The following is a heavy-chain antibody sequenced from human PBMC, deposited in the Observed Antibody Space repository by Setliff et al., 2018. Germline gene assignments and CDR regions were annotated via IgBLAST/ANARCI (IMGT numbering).Heavy chain of an antibody. V-gene: IGHV4-61*01. Sequence: ASETLSLTCTVSGGSISSGTYYWSWIRQPPGKGLEWIGYIYHNGNTNFNPSLKTRVTMSVDTSKNQFALNLRSVTAADAAVYYCVRDRTAYSYGLDVWGQGTTVTVSS. D-gene: IGHD5-18*01. CDR3: VRDRTAYSYGLDV. CDR2: IYHNGNT. J-gene: IGHJ6*02. CDR1: GGSISSGTYY.